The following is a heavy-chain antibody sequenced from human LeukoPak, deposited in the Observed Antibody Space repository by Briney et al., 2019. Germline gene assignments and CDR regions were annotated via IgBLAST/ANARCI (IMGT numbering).Heavy chain of an antibody. V-gene: IGHV1-69*10. CDR1: GYTFTGYY. Sequence: GASVKVSCKASGYTFTGYYIHWVRQAPGQGLEWMGWINPILGIANYAQKFQGRVTITADKSTSTAYMELSSLRSEDTAVYYCARDPTDYGGARAFDIWGQGTMVTVSS. CDR2: INPILGIA. D-gene: IGHD4-23*01. J-gene: IGHJ3*02. CDR3: ARDPTDYGGARAFDI.